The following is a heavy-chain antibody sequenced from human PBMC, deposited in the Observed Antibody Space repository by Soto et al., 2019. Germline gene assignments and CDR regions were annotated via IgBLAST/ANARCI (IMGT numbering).Heavy chain of an antibody. V-gene: IGHV1-2*04. CDR1: GYTFTGHY. D-gene: IGHD3-10*01. Sequence: QVQLVQSGAEVKKPGASVKVSCKASGYTFTGHYMHWVRQAPGQGLEWMGWINPNSGGTNYAQKFQGYVTMTRDTSISTAYMELTRLTSDDTAVYYCARELRLTDGSSSYYVSHRSKYAMDVWGQGTTVTVS. CDR3: ARELRLTDGSSSYYVSHRSKYAMDV. CDR2: INPNSGGT. J-gene: IGHJ6*02.